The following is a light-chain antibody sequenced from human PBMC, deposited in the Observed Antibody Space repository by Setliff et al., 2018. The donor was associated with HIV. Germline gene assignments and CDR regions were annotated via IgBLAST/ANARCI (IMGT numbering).Light chain of an antibody. CDR1: SSDVGSYNL. CDR3: CSYAGRYTPYV. J-gene: IGLJ1*01. V-gene: IGLV2-23*02. Sequence: QSALTQPASVSGSPGQSITLSCTGTSSDVGSYNLVSWFQQHPGKAPKLIIYEVSKRPSGVSSRFSGSKSGNTASLTISGPQAEDEADYYCCSYAGRYTPYVFGTGTKVTV. CDR2: EVS.